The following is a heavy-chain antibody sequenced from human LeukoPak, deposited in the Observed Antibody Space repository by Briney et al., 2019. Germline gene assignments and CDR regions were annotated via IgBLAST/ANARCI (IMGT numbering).Heavy chain of an antibody. D-gene: IGHD1-26*01. CDR2: IGGHGGST. J-gene: IGHJ4*02. V-gene: IGHV3-43*02. CDR1: GFTFDAYA. Sequence: PGGSLRLSCVASGFTFDAYAMYWVRQAPGKGLECVSLIGGHGGSTYYADSVKGRFTISRDNSKNSLYLQMNSLRTEDTALYYCAKEHSASGSVDYWGQGTLVAVSS. CDR3: AKEHSASGSVDY.